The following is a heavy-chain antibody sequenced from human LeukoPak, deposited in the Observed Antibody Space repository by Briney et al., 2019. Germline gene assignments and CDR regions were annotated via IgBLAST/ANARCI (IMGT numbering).Heavy chain of an antibody. Sequence: GGSLRLSCAASGFTFSNYWMTWVRQAPGKGLEWVANIKQDGSEKYYVDSVKGRFTISRDNAKNSLYLQMNSLRAEDTAVYYCARSRPSGLYFDYWGQGTLVTVSS. V-gene: IGHV3-7*01. D-gene: IGHD5-12*01. CDR1: GFTFSNYW. CDR3: ARSRPSGLYFDY. CDR2: IKQDGSEK. J-gene: IGHJ4*02.